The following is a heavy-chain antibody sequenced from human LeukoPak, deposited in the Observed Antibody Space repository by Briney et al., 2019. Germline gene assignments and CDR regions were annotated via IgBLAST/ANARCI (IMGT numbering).Heavy chain of an antibody. V-gene: IGHV1-2*02. CDR3: ARSYGDYEGWFDP. D-gene: IGHD4-17*01. CDR2: INPNSGGT. J-gene: IGHJ5*02. CDR1: GYTFTGYY. Sequence: ASVKVSCKASGYTFTGYYMHWVRQAPGQGLEWMGWINPNSGGTNYAQKFQGRVTMTRDTSISTAYMELSRLRSDDTAVYYCARSYGDYEGWFDPWGQGTLVTVSS.